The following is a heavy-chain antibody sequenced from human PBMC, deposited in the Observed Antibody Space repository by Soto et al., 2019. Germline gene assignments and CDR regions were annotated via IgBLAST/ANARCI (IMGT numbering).Heavy chain of an antibody. J-gene: IGHJ5*01. D-gene: IGHD2-8*01. CDR3: ARLIGNSWLDS. CDR1: GDSVSTNSAT. Sequence: SQTLSLTCAISGDSVSTNSATWDWIRQPPSRGLEWLGRTYYRSKWFNDYAVSVKGRISINPDTSNNQFSLQLNSVTPDDTAVYYCARLIGNSWLDSWGQGTLVTVPS. CDR2: TYYRSKWFN. V-gene: IGHV6-1*01.